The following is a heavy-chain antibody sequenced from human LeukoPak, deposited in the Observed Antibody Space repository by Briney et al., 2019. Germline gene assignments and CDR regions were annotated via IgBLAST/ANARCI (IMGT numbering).Heavy chain of an antibody. CDR3: ARLITAEYSSSWYLQSFDY. J-gene: IGHJ4*02. D-gene: IGHD6-13*01. CDR2: ISDSGGST. CDR1: GFTFTTYA. V-gene: IGHV3-23*01. Sequence: PGGSLRLSCAASGFTFTTYAMNWVRQAPGKGLEWVSSISDSGGSTYYADSVKGRFTISRDNSKNTLYLQMNSLKADDTAVYYCARLITAEYSSSWYLQSFDYWGQGTLVTVSS.